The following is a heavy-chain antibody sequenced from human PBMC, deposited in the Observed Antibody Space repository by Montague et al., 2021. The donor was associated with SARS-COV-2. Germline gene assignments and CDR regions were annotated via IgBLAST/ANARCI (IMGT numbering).Heavy chain of an antibody. CDR1: SGSISPSDTHY. V-gene: IGHV4-39*01. CDR2: ISYSGST. D-gene: IGHD1-1*01. CDR3: ARHSTTHAFDP. J-gene: IGHJ5*02. Sequence: SETLSPTCVVSSGSISPSDTHYWGWVRPAPGKGLEWIATISYSGSTSYNPPLRSRVTISVDTSKNQISLNLGSVTAADTSVYYCARHSTTHAFDPWGQGILVTVSS.